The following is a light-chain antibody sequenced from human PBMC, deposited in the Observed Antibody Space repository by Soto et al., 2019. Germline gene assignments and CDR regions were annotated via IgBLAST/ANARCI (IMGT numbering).Light chain of an antibody. J-gene: IGLJ1*01. CDR2: EDN. CDR3: GAWDGSLSACV. V-gene: IGLV1-51*02. Sequence: QSVLTQPPSVSAAPGQTVTISCSGSSSNIGSNFVSWYQQVPGKAPKLLIYEDNKRPSGIPDRFSGSKSGTSATLGITGLQTGDEADYYCGAWDGSLSACVFGTGTKLTVL. CDR1: SSNIGSNF.